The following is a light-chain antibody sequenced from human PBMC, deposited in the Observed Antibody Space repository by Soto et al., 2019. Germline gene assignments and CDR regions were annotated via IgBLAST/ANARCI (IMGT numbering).Light chain of an antibody. CDR3: QAHDSSLSGWV. Sequence: QAVVTQPPSVSGAPGQRVTISCTGSSSNIGAGYDVHWYQQLPGTAPKLLIYGNSNRPSGVPDRFSGSKSGTSASLAITGLQAEDEADYYCQAHDSSLSGWVFGGGTKLTVL. CDR1: SSNIGAGYD. V-gene: IGLV1-40*01. CDR2: GNS. J-gene: IGLJ3*02.